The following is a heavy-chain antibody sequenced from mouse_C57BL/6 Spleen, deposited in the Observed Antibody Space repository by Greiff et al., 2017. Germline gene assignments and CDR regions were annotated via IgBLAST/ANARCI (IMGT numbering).Heavy chain of an antibody. Sequence: VQLQQPGAELVKPGASVKLSCKASGYTFTSYWMQWVKQRPGQGLEWIGEIDPSDSYTNYNQKFKGKATLTVDTSSSTAYMQLSSLTSEDSAVYYCARLDGYPFAYWGQGTLVTVSA. CDR2: IDPSDSYT. CDR1: GYTFTSYW. J-gene: IGHJ3*01. V-gene: IGHV1-50*01. D-gene: IGHD2-3*01. CDR3: ARLDGYPFAY.